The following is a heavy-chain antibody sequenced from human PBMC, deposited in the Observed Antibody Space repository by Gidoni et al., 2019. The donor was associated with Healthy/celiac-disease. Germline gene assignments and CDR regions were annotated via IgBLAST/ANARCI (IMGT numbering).Heavy chain of an antibody. CDR3: ARGQYDRSGYYYDY. D-gene: IGHD3-22*01. V-gene: IGHV1-8*01. Sequence: QVQLVQSGAEVKKPGASVKVSCKASGYTFTSYDINWVRQATGQGLEWMGWMNPNSGNTGYAQKVQGKGTKTRNTSNSKAYMELSSLRTGDTAVYYWARGQYDRSGYYYDYWGQGTLVTVSS. CDR2: MNPNSGNT. J-gene: IGHJ4*02. CDR1: GYTFTSYD.